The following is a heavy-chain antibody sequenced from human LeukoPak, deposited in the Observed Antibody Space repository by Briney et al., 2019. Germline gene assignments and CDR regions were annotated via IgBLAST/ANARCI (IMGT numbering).Heavy chain of an antibody. CDR1: GFTFSSYG. D-gene: IGHD6-13*01. V-gene: IGHV3-30*18. Sequence: PGRSLRLSCAASGFTFSSYGMHWVRQAPGKGLEWVAVISYDGSNKYYAASVKRRFTISRDNSKNTLYLQMNSLRAEDTAVYYCAKESRASSSWYGATGKYFDYWGQGTLVTVSS. CDR3: AKESRASSSWYGATGKYFDY. J-gene: IGHJ4*02. CDR2: ISYDGSNK.